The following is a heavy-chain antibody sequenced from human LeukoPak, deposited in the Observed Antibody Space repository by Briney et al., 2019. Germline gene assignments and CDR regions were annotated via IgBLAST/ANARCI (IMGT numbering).Heavy chain of an antibody. V-gene: IGHV4-39*01. J-gene: IGHJ4*02. CDR2: IFYSGST. CDR1: GGSISTSSYC. D-gene: IGHD6-19*01. Sequence: PSETLSLTCTVAGGSISTSSYCWGWVRQPPGKGLEWIGNIFYSGSTYYSPSLKSRVTISLDTSRNQFSLKLNSVTAADTAVYYCARQWYSSGWYPDYWGQGTLVTVSS. CDR3: ARQWYSSGWYPDY.